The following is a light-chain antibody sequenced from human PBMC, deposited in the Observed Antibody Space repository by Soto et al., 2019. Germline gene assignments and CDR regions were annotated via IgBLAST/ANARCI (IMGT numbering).Light chain of an antibody. CDR2: EVT. CDR1: SSDVGAYKY. Sequence: QSALTQPPSASGSPGQSVTISCTGTSSDVGAYKYVSWYQQYPGKAPKLMIYEVTKRPSGAPDRFSGSKSGNTASLTVSGLLAEDEADYYCTSYVGNDIWVFGGGTKVTVL. J-gene: IGLJ3*02. V-gene: IGLV2-8*01. CDR3: TSYVGNDIWV.